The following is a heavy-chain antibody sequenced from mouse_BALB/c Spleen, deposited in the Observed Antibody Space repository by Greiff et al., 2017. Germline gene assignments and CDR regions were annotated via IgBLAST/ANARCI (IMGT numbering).Heavy chain of an antibody. CDR3: ARSYYYGSSPYYAMDY. J-gene: IGHJ4*01. CDR1: GFNIKDTY. Sequence: EVKLVESGAELVKPGASVKLSCTASGFNIKDTYMHWVKQRPEQGLEWIGRIDPANGNTKYDPKFQGKATITADTSSNTAYLQLSSLTSEDTAVYYCARSYYYGSSPYYAMDYWGQGTSVTVSS. V-gene: IGHV14-3*02. D-gene: IGHD1-1*01. CDR2: IDPANGNT.